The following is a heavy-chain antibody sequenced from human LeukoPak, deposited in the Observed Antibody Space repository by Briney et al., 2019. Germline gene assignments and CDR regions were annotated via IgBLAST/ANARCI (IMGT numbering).Heavy chain of an antibody. CDR1: GGSISSYY. Sequence: SETLSLTYTVSGGSISSYYWSWIRQPPGKGLEWIGYIYYSGSTNYNPSLKSRVTISVDTSKNQFSLKLSSVTAADTAVYYCARGDSSGYSNPHEYFQHWGQGTLVTVSS. V-gene: IGHV4-59*01. CDR3: ARGDSSGYSNPHEYFQH. D-gene: IGHD3-22*01. J-gene: IGHJ1*01. CDR2: IYYSGST.